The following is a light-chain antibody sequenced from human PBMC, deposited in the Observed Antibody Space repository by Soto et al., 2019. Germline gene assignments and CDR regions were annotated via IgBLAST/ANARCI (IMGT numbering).Light chain of an antibody. V-gene: IGKV3D-15*01. J-gene: IGKJ4*01. Sequence: EKMMTQSPATLSVKQVERATLSCRASQSVSSNLARYQQKPGQAPSLLIFGASTRATGIPARFSGSGSETEFTVTLSSLQSQAFAVYYCQQYSAWPLTFGGGTK. CDR3: QQYSAWPLT. CDR1: QSVSSN. CDR2: GAS.